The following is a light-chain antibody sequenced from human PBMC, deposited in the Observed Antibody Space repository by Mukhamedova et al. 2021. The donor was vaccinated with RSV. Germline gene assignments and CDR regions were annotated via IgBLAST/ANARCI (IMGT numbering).Light chain of an antibody. CDR3: QQYNTWPNT. J-gene: IGKJ2*01. Sequence: GERASLSCRASQSISNKLAWYQQKPGQAPRLLVYGASTRASGIPVRFTGSGSGTDFTLTITSVESEDVALYYCQQYNTWPNTFGQ. CDR1: QSISNK. CDR2: GAS. V-gene: IGKV3-15*01.